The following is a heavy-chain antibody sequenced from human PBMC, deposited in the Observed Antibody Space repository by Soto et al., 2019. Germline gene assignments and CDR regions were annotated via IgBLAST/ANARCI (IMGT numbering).Heavy chain of an antibody. Sequence: PXESVKISCKGSGYSLTSYWIGWVRQIPGKGLEWMGIIYPGDSDTRYSPSFQGQVTISADKSISTAYLQWSSLKASDTAMYYCARHFADYYDSSGDAFDIWGQGTMVTVSS. V-gene: IGHV5-51*01. D-gene: IGHD3-22*01. CDR2: IYPGDSDT. CDR1: GYSLTSYW. CDR3: ARHFADYYDSSGDAFDI. J-gene: IGHJ3*02.